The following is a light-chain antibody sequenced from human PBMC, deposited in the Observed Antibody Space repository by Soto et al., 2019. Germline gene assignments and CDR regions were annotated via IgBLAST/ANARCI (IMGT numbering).Light chain of an antibody. V-gene: IGLV1-40*01. Sequence: QSVLTQPPSVSGAPGQRVTISCTGSSSNIGAGYDVHWYQQLPGTAPKLLIHGNINRPSGVPDRFSGFKSGTSASLAITGLQAEDEADYYCQSFDSSLSGVVFGGGTKLTVL. CDR3: QSFDSSLSGVV. J-gene: IGLJ2*01. CDR2: GNI. CDR1: SSNIGAGYD.